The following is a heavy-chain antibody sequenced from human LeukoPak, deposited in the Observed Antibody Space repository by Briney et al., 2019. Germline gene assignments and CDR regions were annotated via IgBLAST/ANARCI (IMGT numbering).Heavy chain of an antibody. D-gene: IGHD2-21*02. CDR3: ARDLYCGGDCSPVGAFDI. J-gene: IGHJ3*02. CDR2: IYYSGST. Sequence: SETLSLTCTVSGGSISSGGYYWSWTRQHPGKGLEWIGYIYYSGSTYYNPSLKSRVTISVDTSKNQFSLKLSSVTAADTAVYYCARDLYCGGDCSPVGAFDIWGQGTMVTVSS. V-gene: IGHV4-31*03. CDR1: GGSISSGGYY.